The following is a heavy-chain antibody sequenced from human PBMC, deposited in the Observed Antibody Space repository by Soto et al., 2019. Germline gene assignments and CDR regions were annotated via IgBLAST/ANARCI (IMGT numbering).Heavy chain of an antibody. J-gene: IGHJ6*02. Sequence: QVQLVQSGAEVKKPGSSVKVSCKSSGGTFSTYAISWVRQAPGQGLEWMGGIIPIFGTANYAQKFQGRVTITADESTITAYMEVISLRSEDTAVYYCARDEMVVATGSRTWHYYYGMDVWGQGTTVTVSS. V-gene: IGHV1-69*12. CDR3: ARDEMVVATGSRTWHYYYGMDV. D-gene: IGHD2-15*01. CDR1: GGTFSTYA. CDR2: IIPIFGTA.